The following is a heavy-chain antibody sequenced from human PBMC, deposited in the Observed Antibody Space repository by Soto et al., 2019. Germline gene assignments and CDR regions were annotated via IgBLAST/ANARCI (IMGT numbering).Heavy chain of an antibody. V-gene: IGHV1-69*13. J-gene: IGHJ5*02. Sequence: SVKVSCKASGGTFSSYAISWVRQAPGQGLEWMGGIIPIFGTANYAQKFQGRVTITADESTSTAYMELSSLRSEDTAVYYCARDGAARMWFDPWGQGTLVTVSS. CDR2: IIPIFGTA. CDR3: ARDGAARMWFDP. D-gene: IGHD6-6*01. CDR1: GGTFSSYA.